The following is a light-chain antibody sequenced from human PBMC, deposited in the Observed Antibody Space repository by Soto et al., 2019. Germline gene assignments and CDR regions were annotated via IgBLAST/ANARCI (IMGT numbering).Light chain of an antibody. CDR1: QSISSW. Sequence: DIQMTQSPSTLSASVGDRVTITCRASQSISSWLAWYQQKPGKAPKLLIYKASSIESGVPSRFSGSGPGTEFTLTISSLQPDYFATYYCQQYNSYLWTFGRGTKVEIK. CDR2: KAS. CDR3: QQYNSYLWT. J-gene: IGKJ1*01. V-gene: IGKV1-5*03.